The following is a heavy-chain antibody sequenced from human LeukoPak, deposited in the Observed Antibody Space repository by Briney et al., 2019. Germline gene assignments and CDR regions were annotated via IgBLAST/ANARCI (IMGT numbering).Heavy chain of an antibody. CDR1: GGSISSSNW. CDR3: ARDAGGGYYYYMDV. V-gene: IGHV4-4*02. Sequence: SETLSLTCAVSGGSISSSNWWSWVRQPPGKGLEWIGEIYHSGSTNYNPSLKSRVTISVDKSKNQFSLKLSSVTAADTAVYYCARDAGGGYYYYMDVWGKGTTVTVSS. CDR2: IYHSGST. D-gene: IGHD3-16*01. J-gene: IGHJ6*03.